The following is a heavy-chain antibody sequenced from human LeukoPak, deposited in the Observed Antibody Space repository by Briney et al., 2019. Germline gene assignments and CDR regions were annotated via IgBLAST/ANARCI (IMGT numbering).Heavy chain of an antibody. D-gene: IGHD2-8*01. V-gene: IGHV3-7*01. CDR3: ARELEPDSNGYYYMDV. CDR1: GFTFSSYW. CDR2: IKQDGSEK. Sequence: PGGSLRLSCAASGFTFSSYWMSWVRQAPGKGLEWVANIKQDGSEKYYVDSVKGRFTISRDNAKNSLYLQMNSLRAEDTAVYYCARELEPDSNGYYYMDVWGKGTTVTVFS. J-gene: IGHJ6*03.